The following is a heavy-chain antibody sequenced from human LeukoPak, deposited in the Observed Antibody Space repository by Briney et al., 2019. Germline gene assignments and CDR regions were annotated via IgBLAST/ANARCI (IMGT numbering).Heavy chain of an antibody. CDR1: GGSINVDYITDY. CDR2: IHASEIT. Sequence: PSETLSLTCNVSGGSINVDYITDYWSWIRQPAGKGLEWIGRIHASEITSYSPSFRGRVTVSLDKSMNQVSLHLASVTAADTAVYYCARDLGINTGWYGFDSWGLGILVTVSS. V-gene: IGHV4-4*07. CDR3: ARDLGINTGWYGFDS. J-gene: IGHJ4*02. D-gene: IGHD6-19*01.